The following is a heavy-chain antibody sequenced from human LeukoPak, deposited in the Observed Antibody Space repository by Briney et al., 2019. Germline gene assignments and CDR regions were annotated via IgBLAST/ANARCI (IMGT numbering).Heavy chain of an antibody. Sequence: GGSLRLSCAASGFTFSSYWMSWVRQAPGKGLEWVANIKQDGSEKYYVDSVKGRFTISRDNAKNSLYLQMNSLRAEDTAVYYCARSYDFWSGYLGYYYYGMDVWGQGTTVTVPS. D-gene: IGHD3-3*01. J-gene: IGHJ6*02. V-gene: IGHV3-7*01. CDR1: GFTFSSYW. CDR3: ARSYDFWSGYLGYYYYGMDV. CDR2: IKQDGSEK.